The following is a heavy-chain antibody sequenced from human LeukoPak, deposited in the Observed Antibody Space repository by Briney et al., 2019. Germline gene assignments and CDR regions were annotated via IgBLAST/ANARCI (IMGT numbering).Heavy chain of an antibody. Sequence: ASVKVSCKASGGTFSSYAISWVRQAPGQGLEWMGGIIPIFGTANYAQKFQGRVTITTDESTSTAYMELSSLRSEDTAVYYCARDVEVTIFGVGAFDIWGQGTMVTVSS. V-gene: IGHV1-69*05. D-gene: IGHD3-3*01. CDR1: GGTFSSYA. CDR3: ARDVEVTIFGVGAFDI. CDR2: IIPIFGTA. J-gene: IGHJ3*02.